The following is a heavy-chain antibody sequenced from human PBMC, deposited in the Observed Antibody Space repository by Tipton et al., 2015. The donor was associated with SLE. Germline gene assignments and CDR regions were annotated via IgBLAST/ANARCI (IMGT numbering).Heavy chain of an antibody. D-gene: IGHD3-22*01. V-gene: IGHV1-18*04. CDR2: ISVYNGDT. J-gene: IGHJ3*02. CDR1: GYSFTSYG. Sequence: QSGAEVKKPGASVKVSCKASGYSFTSYGITWVRQAPGQGLEWMGWISVYNGDTIYGQKFQGRVTMTTDTSTNTAYMELTSLRSDDTAVYYCARDPDSMIVVVRDAFDIWGQGTMVTVSS. CDR3: ARDPDSMIVVVRDAFDI.